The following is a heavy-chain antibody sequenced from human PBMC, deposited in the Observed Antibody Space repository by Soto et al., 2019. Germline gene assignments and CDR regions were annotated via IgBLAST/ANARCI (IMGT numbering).Heavy chain of an antibody. V-gene: IGHV4-59*01. D-gene: IGHD3-3*01. CDR1: GDSITTDY. Sequence: PSGTLSLTCTVSGDSITTDYWSWIRQPPGKGLEWIGYSYSSVTPNYNCSLESRVIMSIDTSKRQFSLKLSSVTAADTAVYYCARVKADYDFWSGYYSVLYYLDQCSQVKLGTVSS. CDR3: ARVKADYDFWSGYYSVLYYLDQ. CDR2: SYSSVTP. J-gene: IGHJ4*02.